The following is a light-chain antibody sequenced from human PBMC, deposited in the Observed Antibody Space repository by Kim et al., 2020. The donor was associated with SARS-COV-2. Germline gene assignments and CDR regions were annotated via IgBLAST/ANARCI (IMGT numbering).Light chain of an antibody. Sequence: QSALTQPASVSGSPGQSITLSCTGTNSDVGIYDYVSWYQQHPGKAPKLMIYDVSKRPSGVSNRFSGSKSGNTASLTISGLQAEDVADYYCTSYTSSSTFVFGGGTQLTVL. J-gene: IGLJ2*01. CDR2: DVS. V-gene: IGLV2-14*01. CDR3: TSYTSSSTFV. CDR1: NSDVGIYDY.